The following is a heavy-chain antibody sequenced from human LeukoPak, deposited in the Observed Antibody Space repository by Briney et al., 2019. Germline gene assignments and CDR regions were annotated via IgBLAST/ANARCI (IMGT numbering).Heavy chain of an antibody. V-gene: IGHV5-51*01. Sequence: PGGSLQISCLGTGSRFTNYWIGWVRQVTGKGLEWMGIIFPGDSDTRYSPSFQGQVTISADKSISTAYLQWSSLKASDTAMYYCARHAAVTGSFDFWGQGTLVTVSS. CDR1: GSRFTNYW. D-gene: IGHD6-19*01. CDR3: ARHAAVTGSFDF. J-gene: IGHJ4*02. CDR2: IFPGDSDT.